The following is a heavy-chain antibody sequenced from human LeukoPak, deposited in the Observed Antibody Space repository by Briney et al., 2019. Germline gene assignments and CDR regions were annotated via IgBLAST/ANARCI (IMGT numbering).Heavy chain of an antibody. Sequence: GGSLRLSCAASGFTFSSYGMHWVRQAPGKGLEWVAVISYDGSNKYYADSVKGRFTISRDNSKNTLYLQTNSLRAEDTAVYYCAKDLDGSGSCPDYWGQGTLVTVSS. CDR1: GFTFSSYG. J-gene: IGHJ4*02. D-gene: IGHD3-10*01. CDR2: ISYDGSNK. CDR3: AKDLDGSGSCPDY. V-gene: IGHV3-30*18.